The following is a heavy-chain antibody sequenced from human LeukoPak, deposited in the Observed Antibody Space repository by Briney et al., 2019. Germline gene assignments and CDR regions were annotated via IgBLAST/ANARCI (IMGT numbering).Heavy chain of an antibody. CDR2: ISGSGGST. J-gene: IGHJ5*02. D-gene: IGHD2-21*01. V-gene: IGHV3-23*01. CDR3: AKHRLRIISPLGWLDP. Sequence: GGSLRLSCAASGFTFNSYAMSWVRQAPGKGLEWVSAISGSGGSTYYADSVKGRFTISRDNSKKPLYLKMNSVRAEATAVYYCAKHRLRIISPLGWLDPWGQGTLVTVSS. CDR1: GFTFNSYA.